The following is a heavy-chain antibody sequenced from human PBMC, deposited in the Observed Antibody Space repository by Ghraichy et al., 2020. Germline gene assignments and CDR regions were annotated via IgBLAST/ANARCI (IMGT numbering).Heavy chain of an antibody. CDR1: DNSIRSGYF. J-gene: IGHJ3*02. V-gene: IGHV4-38-2*02. CDR2: IFHTGTT. D-gene: IGHD3-16*01. CDR3: ARDGGRRGFHFDAFDI. Sequence: SETLSLICSVSDNSIRSGYFWGWFRQSPGKGLEWIATIFHTGTTYYNPSLQSRLTISVDKSTNQFSLKLSSVTAADTAVYFCARDGGRRGFHFDAFDIWGPGTVVTVSS.